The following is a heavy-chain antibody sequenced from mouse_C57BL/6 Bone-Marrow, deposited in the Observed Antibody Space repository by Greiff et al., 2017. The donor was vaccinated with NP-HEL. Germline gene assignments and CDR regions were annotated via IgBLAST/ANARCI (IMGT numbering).Heavy chain of an antibody. D-gene: IGHD1-1*01. CDR2: ILPSIGRT. J-gene: IGHJ1*03. CDR3: ARRHGSSYGGWYFDV. V-gene: IGHV15-2*01. CDR1: DSEVFPIAY. Sequence: QVQLQQSGSELRSPGSSVKLSCKDFDSEVFPIAYMSWVRQKPGHGFEWIGGILPSIGRTIYGEKFEDKATLDADTLSNTAYLELNSLTSEDSASYYCARRHGSSYGGWYFDVWGTGTTVTVSS.